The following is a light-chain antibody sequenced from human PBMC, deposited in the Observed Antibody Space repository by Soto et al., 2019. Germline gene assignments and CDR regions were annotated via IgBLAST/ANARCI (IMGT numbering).Light chain of an antibody. V-gene: IGKV3-20*01. J-gene: IGKJ1*01. CDR2: GAS. Sequence: IVLKHSPGSLSFSPWSRSTLSSRASQSVSSSYLAWYQQKPGQAPRLLIYGASSRATGIPDRFSGSGSGTDFTLTISRLEPEDFAVYYCQQYGRSPTFGQGTKVDIK. CDR1: QSVSSSY. CDR3: QQYGRSPT.